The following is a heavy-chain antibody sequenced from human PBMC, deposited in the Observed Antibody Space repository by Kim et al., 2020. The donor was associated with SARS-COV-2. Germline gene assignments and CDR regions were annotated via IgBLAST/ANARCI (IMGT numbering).Heavy chain of an antibody. CDR1: GGSISTSTYY. CDR2: IFYRGRT. D-gene: IGHD6-13*01. J-gene: IGHJ6*03. CDR3: ARLYSAAAPVDITYYMDV. V-gene: IGHV4-39*01. Sequence: SETLSLTCTVSGGSISTSTYYWGWIRQPPGKGLEWIGSIFYRGRTYYNPSLKSRVTISVDTSKNQFSLNLSSVTAADTAFYYCARLYSAAAPVDITYYMDVWGKGTTVTVSS.